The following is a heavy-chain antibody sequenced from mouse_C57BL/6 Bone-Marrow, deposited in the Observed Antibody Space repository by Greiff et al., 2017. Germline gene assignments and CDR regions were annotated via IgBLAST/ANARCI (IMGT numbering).Heavy chain of an antibody. Sequence: EVKVVDSGGGLVKPGGSLKLSCAASGFTFSSYTMSWVRQTPEKRLQWVAAISGGGGNTYYPDSVKGRFTISRDNDKNILYLQMSSLRSEDTALYYCSRQVTTVLATKYFDVWGTGTTVTVSS. J-gene: IGHJ1*03. D-gene: IGHD1-1*01. CDR3: SRQVTTVLATKYFDV. CDR2: ISGGGGNT. V-gene: IGHV5-9*01. CDR1: GFTFSSYT.